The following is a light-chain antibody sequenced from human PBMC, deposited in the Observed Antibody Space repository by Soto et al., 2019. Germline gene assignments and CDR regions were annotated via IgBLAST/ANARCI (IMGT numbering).Light chain of an antibody. Sequence: QPVLTQSPSASASRGASVKLTCTLSSGHSSYAIAWHQQQPEKGPRYLMKLNSDGSHSKGDGIPDRFSGSSPGAERYLTISRLQAGGEAAYYCQTWGTGIVIFGGGTKLPVL. V-gene: IGLV4-69*01. CDR1: SGHSSYA. CDR2: LNSDGSH. CDR3: QTWGTGIVI. J-gene: IGLJ2*01.